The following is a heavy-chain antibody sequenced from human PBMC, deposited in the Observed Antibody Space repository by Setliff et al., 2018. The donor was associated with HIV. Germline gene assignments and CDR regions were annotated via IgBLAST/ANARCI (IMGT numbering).Heavy chain of an antibody. CDR3: ARVLIGGRDIVVGAHDY. CDR2: ISGNNRIT. Sequence: ASVKVSCKTSGYKFNIFGVSWVRQAPGQGLEWMGWISGNNRITYYAQNFQSRVIMTADTSTNTAYMELRSLRSDDSAIYYCARVLIGGRDIVVGAHDYWGQGTLVTVSS. J-gene: IGHJ4*02. V-gene: IGHV1-18*01. D-gene: IGHD2-15*01. CDR1: GYKFNIFG.